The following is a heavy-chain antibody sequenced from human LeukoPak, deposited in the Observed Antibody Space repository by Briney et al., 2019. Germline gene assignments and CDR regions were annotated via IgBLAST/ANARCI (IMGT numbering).Heavy chain of an antibody. Sequence: SETLSLTCTVSGGSISSGSYYWSWIRQPAGKGLEWIGRIYTSGSTNYNPSLKSRVTISGDTSKNQFSLKLCSVTAADTAVYYCARDRYSSGWYMGAFDIWGQGTMVTVSS. CDR1: GGSISSGSYY. V-gene: IGHV4-61*02. D-gene: IGHD6-19*01. CDR2: IYTSGST. J-gene: IGHJ3*02. CDR3: ARDRYSSGWYMGAFDI.